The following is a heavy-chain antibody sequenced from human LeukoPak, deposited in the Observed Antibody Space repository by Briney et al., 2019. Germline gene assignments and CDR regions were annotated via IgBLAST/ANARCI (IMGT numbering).Heavy chain of an antibody. V-gene: IGHV3-15*01. Sequence: GGSLRLSCAASGCSFSNAWMSWVRQAPGKGLEWVGRIKSKTDGGTTEYAAPVKGRLNISRDDSKNTLYLQMNSLKTEDTPVYYCTTDSSSSSYYWGQGTLVTVSS. D-gene: IGHD6-6*01. CDR3: TTDSSSSSYY. J-gene: IGHJ4*02. CDR2: IKSKTDGGTT. CDR1: GCSFSNAW.